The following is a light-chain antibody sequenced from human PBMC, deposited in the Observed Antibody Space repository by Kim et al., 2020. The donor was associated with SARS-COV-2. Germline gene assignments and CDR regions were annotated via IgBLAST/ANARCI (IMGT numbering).Light chain of an antibody. V-gene: IGKV4-1*01. CDR3: QQYYSTPYT. CDR1: QSILDYSTNKNF. J-gene: IGKJ2*01. Sequence: SATINCKSSQSILDYSTNKNFFTWCQQNPRLPPTFLIYWACTRELGVPDRVSGSGSGPAFTLTINNLQTEDVAVYFCQQYYSTPYTFGQGPKLEL. CDR2: WAC.